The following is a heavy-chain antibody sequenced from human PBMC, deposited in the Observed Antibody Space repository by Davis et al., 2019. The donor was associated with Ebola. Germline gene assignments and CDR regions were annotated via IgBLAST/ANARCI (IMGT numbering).Heavy chain of an antibody. J-gene: IGHJ4*02. Sequence: GGSLRLSCAASGFTFSSNSMNWVRQAPGKGLEWVSGIRWNSGSMAYADSVKGRFTISRDNAKNSLYLQLDSLRDDDTAVYYCARWGLRGNYDSWSGSDYYFDYWGQGTLVTVSS. CDR2: IRWNSGSM. CDR1: GFTFSSNS. V-gene: IGHV3-48*02. D-gene: IGHD3-3*01. CDR3: ARWGLRGNYDSWSGSDYYFDY.